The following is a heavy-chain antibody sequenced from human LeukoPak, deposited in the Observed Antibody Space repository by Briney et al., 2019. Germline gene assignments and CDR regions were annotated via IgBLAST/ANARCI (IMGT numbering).Heavy chain of an antibody. D-gene: IGHD6-6*01. V-gene: IGHV3-7*01. CDR1: GFTFGSYW. J-gene: IGHJ3*02. CDR3: ARYARIAARNAFDM. Sequence: PGGSLRLSCAASGFTFGSYWMSWVRQAPGKGLEWVANIKQDGSEKTYVDSVRGRFTISRDNAENSLYLQMNSLRAEDTAVYYCARYARIAARNAFDMWGQGTMVTVSS. CDR2: IKQDGSEK.